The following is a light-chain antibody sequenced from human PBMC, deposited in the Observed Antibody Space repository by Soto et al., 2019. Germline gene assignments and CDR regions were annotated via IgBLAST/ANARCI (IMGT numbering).Light chain of an antibody. V-gene: IGLV2-23*02. CDR1: SSDIGTYNP. J-gene: IGLJ1*01. Sequence: QSARTQPASVSGSPGQSIAISCTGTSSDIGTYNPASWYQQHPGKAPKLMIYEVNKRPSGVSDRFSGSKSGNTASLTISGLQAEDEADYYCCSYAGSSTLYVFGNGTKVTVL. CDR2: EVN. CDR3: CSYAGSSTLYV.